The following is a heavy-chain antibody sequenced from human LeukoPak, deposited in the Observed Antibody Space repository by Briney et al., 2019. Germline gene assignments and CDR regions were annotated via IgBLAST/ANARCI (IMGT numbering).Heavy chain of an antibody. CDR3: ARDGIAAAIDY. CDR2: ISTTGTYI. D-gene: IGHD6-13*01. Sequence: GGSLRLSCAASGFTFSGYSMNWVRQAPGKGLEWVSSISTTGTYIYYADSVKGRFTISRDNTKNSLFLQMNSLRAEDTAVYYCARDGIAAAIDYWGQGTLVTVSS. J-gene: IGHJ4*02. CDR1: GFTFSGYS. V-gene: IGHV3-21*01.